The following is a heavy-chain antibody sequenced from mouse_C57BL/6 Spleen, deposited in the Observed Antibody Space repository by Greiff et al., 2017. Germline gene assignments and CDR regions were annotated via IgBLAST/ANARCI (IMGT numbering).Heavy chain of an antibody. CDR3: ARCHYGNPFDY. V-gene: IGHV1-63*01. CDR1: GYTFTNYW. Sequence: VQLQQSGAELVRPGTSVQMSCKASGYTFTNYWIGWAKQRPGHGLEWIGDIYPGGGYTNYNEKFKGKATLTADKSSSTAYMQFSSLTSEDSAIYYCARCHYGNPFDYGGQGTTLTVSS. CDR2: IYPGGGYT. D-gene: IGHD1-1*01. J-gene: IGHJ2*01.